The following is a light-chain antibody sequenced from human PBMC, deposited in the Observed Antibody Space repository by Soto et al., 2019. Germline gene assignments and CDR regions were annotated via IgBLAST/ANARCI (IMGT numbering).Light chain of an antibody. Sequence: EIGVTQSPATLSVSPGERATLSCRASQSVHNKLAWYQQRPGQAPRLLIYDASTRATAIAARFSGSGSGTESPLTISILQSEDFAVDYCQQYNNWPPVYTFRHRTSPEIK. CDR3: QQYNNWPPVYT. J-gene: IGKJ2*01. CDR2: DAS. V-gene: IGKV3D-15*01. CDR1: QSVHNK.